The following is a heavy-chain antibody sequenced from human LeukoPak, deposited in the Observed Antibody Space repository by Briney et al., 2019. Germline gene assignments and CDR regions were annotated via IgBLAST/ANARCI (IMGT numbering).Heavy chain of an antibody. D-gene: IGHD3-22*01. V-gene: IGHV1-3*01. J-gene: IGHJ4*02. CDR1: GYTFTSYA. CDR2: INAGNGNT. CDR3: ARGYDSSGYYYLPPDY. Sequence: ASVTVSCKASGYTFTSYAMHWVRQAPGQRLEWMGWINAGNGNTKYSQKFQGRVTITRDTSASTAYMELSSLRSEDTAVYYCARGYDSSGYYYLPPDYWGQGTLVTVSS.